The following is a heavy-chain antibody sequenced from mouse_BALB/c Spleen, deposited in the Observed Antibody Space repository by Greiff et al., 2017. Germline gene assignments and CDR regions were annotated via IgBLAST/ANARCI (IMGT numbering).Heavy chain of an antibody. CDR3: GRRAYYYGSSYGKGYAMDY. J-gene: IGHJ4*01. Sequence: EVQLQQSGPELVKPGASVKISCKASGYSFTGYFMNWVKQSHGKSLEWIGRINPYNGDTFYNQKFKGKATLTVDKSSSTAHMELLSLTSEDSAVYYCGRRAYYYGSSYGKGYAMDYWGQGTSVTVSS. CDR1: GYSFTGYF. D-gene: IGHD1-1*01. CDR2: INPYNGDT. V-gene: IGHV1-37*01.